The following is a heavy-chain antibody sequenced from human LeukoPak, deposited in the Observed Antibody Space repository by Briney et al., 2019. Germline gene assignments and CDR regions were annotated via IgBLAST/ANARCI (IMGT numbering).Heavy chain of an antibody. J-gene: IGHJ6*03. CDR2: MNTNSGNT. D-gene: IGHD6-13*01. V-gene: IGHV1-8*03. CDR1: GYTFTSYD. CDR3: ARGADSSSTGGYYMDV. Sequence: GASVKVSCKASGYTFTSYDINWVRQATGQGLEWMGWMNTNSGNTGYAQKFQGRVTITRNTSISTAYMELSSRRSEDTAVYYCARGADSSSTGGYYMDVWGKGTTVTVSS.